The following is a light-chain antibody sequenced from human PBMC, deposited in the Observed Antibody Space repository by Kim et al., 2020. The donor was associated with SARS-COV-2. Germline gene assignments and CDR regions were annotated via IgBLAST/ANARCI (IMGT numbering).Light chain of an antibody. J-gene: IGKJ2*01. CDR1: QSVPDRY. Sequence: LSPGEGGTLFCRASQSVPDRYLAWFQQKPGQTHRLLIYDASNRATGIPDRFSGSGSGTDFTLTISRLEPEDFAVYYCHQYGGSPRTFGQGTKLEI. CDR3: HQYGGSPRT. V-gene: IGKV3-20*01. CDR2: DAS.